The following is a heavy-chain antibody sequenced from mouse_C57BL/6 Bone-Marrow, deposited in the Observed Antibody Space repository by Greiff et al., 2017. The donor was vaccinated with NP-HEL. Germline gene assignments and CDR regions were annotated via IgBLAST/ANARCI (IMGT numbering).Heavy chain of an antibody. CDR3: ARWGYGSSDY. J-gene: IGHJ2*01. Sequence: VMLVESGAELVRPGTSVKMSCKASGYTFTNYWIGWAKQRPGHGLEWIGDIYPGGGYTNYNEKFKGKATLTADKSSSTAYMQFSSLTSEDSAIYYCARWGYGSSDYWGQGTTLTVSS. D-gene: IGHD1-1*01. CDR2: IYPGGGYT. V-gene: IGHV1-63*01. CDR1: GYTFTNYW.